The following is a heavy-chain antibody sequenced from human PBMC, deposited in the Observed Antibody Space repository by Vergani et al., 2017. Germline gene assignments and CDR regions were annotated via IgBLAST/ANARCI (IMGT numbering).Heavy chain of an antibody. CDR1: GFTFSSYA. CDR2: ISLSGNTI. J-gene: IGHJ4*02. Sequence: VQLVESGGGVVQPGRSLRLSCAASGFTFSSYAMHWVRQAPGKGLEWVSYISLSGNTIYYADSVKGRFTISRDNAKNSLYLQMNSLRAEDTAVYYCARSWNHFDYWGQGTLVTVSS. V-gene: IGHV3-48*03. D-gene: IGHD1-1*01. CDR3: ARSWNHFDY.